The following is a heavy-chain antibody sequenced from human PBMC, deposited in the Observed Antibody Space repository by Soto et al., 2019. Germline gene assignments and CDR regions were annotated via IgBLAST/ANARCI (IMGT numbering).Heavy chain of an antibody. V-gene: IGHV1-3*01. J-gene: IGHJ3*02. D-gene: IGHD1-26*01. Sequence: QVQLVQSGAEVKKPGASVKVSCRASGFTFTLYSMHWVRQAPGQRLEWMGWINGGSGKTKDSQKFQGRVTIARDTSASTAYMEVSSLRSEDTAVYYCARYSGNYQDAFDIWGRGTMVTVSS. CDR2: INGGSGKT. CDR1: GFTFTLYS. CDR3: ARYSGNYQDAFDI.